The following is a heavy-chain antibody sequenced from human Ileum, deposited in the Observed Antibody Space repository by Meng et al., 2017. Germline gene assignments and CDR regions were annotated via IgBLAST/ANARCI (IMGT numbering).Heavy chain of an antibody. V-gene: IGHV4-4*02. CDR3: ARCQQYLVNNWFDP. J-gene: IGHJ5*02. CDR1: GTSISSNKW. Sequence: QVQLRGSCPRRGNPSGTLSLSCAVSGTSISSNKWWGWVRQSPGKGLEWIGEIYQSGNTNYNPALKSRVTISLDKSKNQFSLNLTSVTAADTAIYYCARCQQYLVNNWFDPWGQGILVTVSS. D-gene: IGHD4-11*01. CDR2: IYQSGNT.